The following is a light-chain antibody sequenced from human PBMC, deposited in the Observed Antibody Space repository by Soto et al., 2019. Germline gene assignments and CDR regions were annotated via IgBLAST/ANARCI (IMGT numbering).Light chain of an antibody. V-gene: IGKV1-5*01. CDR3: QQYYMYSYT. Sequence: DIQMTQPSTLSASVGDRVTLHCRASQSISTYLAWYQQKPGKAPEVLISHASNLESGVPSRFSGGGSGTEFTITSSSLQPDDFATYYCQQYYMYSYTFGQGTKIDIK. J-gene: IGKJ2*01. CDR1: QSISTY. CDR2: HAS.